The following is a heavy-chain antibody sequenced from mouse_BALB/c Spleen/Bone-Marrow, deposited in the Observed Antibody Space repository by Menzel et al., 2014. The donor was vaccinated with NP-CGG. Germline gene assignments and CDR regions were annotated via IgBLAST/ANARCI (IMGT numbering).Heavy chain of an antibody. V-gene: IGHV14-3*02. CDR3: AFYYYGSSLFAY. J-gene: IGHJ3*01. CDR1: GFNIKDTY. Sequence: VQLQQSGAELAKPGASVKLSCTASGFNIKDTYMHWVKQRPEQGLEWIGRIDPANGNTKYDPKFQGKATITADTSSNTAYLQLSSLTSEDTAVYYCAFYYYGSSLFAYWGQGTLVTVSA. CDR2: IDPANGNT. D-gene: IGHD1-1*01.